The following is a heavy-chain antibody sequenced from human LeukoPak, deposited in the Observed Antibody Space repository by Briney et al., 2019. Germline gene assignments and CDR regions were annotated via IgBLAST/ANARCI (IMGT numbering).Heavy chain of an antibody. CDR2: INHSGST. CDR3: ASAGIAVAGTPYYFDY. Sequence: SETLSLTCAVYGGSFSGYYWSWIRQPPGKGLEWIVEINHSGSTNYNPSLKSRVTISVDTSKNQFSLKLSSVTAADTAVYYCASAGIAVAGTPYYFDYWGQGTLVTVSS. V-gene: IGHV4-34*01. J-gene: IGHJ4*02. CDR1: GGSFSGYY. D-gene: IGHD6-19*01.